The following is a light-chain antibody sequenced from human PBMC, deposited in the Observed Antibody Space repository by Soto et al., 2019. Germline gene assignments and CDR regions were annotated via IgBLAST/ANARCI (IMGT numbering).Light chain of an antibody. CDR1: SSDVGGYNY. CDR3: GTWDDSLSAYV. Sequence: QSALTQPRSVSGSPGQSVTISCTGTSSDVGGYNYVSWYQQHPGKAPKLMIYDVSKRPSGVPDRFSGSKSGNTASLTISGLQAEDEADYYCGTWDDSLSAYVFGTGTKLTVL. V-gene: IGLV2-11*01. CDR2: DVS. J-gene: IGLJ1*01.